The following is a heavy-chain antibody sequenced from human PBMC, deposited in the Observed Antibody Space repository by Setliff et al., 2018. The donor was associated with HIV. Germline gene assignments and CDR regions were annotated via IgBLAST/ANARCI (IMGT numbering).Heavy chain of an antibody. CDR3: ARLPDYYYMDV. CDR2: ISSSTSTI. V-gene: IGHV3-48*01. J-gene: IGHJ6*03. CDR1: GFTFSTYS. Sequence: PGGSLRLSCAASGFTFSTYSMDWVRQAPGKGLEWVSYISSSTSTIYYADSVKGRFTISRDNAKNSLYLQMNSLRAEDTAVYYCARLPDYYYMDVWGKGTTVTVSS.